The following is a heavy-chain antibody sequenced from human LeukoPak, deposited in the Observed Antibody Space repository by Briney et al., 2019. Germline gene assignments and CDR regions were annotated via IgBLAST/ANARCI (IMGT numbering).Heavy chain of an antibody. CDR2: ISAYNGNT. V-gene: IGHV1-18*01. CDR3: AKGPFPWQQPFYFDY. J-gene: IGHJ4*02. CDR1: GYTFTSYG. Sequence: ASVKVSCKASGYTFTSYGISWVRQAPGQGLEGMGWISAYNGNTNYAQKLQGRVTMTTDTSTSTAYMELRSLRSDDTAVYYCAKGPFPWQQPFYFDYWGQGTLVTVSS. D-gene: IGHD6-13*01.